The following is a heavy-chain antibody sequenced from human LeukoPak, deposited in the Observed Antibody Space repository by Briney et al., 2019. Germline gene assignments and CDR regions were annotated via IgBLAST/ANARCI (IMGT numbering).Heavy chain of an antibody. Sequence: GGSRRLSCAASGFTFSSYWMSWVRQAPGKGLVWVSRINSDGSSTSYADSVKGRFTISRDNAKNTLYLQMNSLRAEDTAVYYCARADNWNDNYYYYGMDVWGQGTTVTVSS. CDR3: ARADNWNDNYYYYGMDV. D-gene: IGHD1-20*01. CDR1: GFTFSSYW. J-gene: IGHJ6*02. V-gene: IGHV3-74*01. CDR2: INSDGSST.